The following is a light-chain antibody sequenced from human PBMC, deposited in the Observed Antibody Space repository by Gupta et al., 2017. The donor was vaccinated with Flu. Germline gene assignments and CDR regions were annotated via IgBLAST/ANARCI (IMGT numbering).Light chain of an antibody. Sequence: VTITTTATSSVVGGNKYVSWYQQHQDHPPSFLLYEDNMRTSGVTDRFSASKSGGTATLTVTGLQAEDAADYYCGSREGSGKLFVFGGGTKVTVL. CDR1: SSVVGGNKY. CDR2: EDN. V-gene: IGLV2-8*01. CDR3: GSREGSGKLFV. J-gene: IGLJ2*01.